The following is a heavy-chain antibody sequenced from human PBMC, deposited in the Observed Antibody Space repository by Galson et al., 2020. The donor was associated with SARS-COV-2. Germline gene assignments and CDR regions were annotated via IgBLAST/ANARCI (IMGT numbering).Heavy chain of an antibody. Sequence: GESLKISCAASGFTFSHAWMIWVRQAPGKGLEWVGRIKNKDDGGTTDYPAPVKGRFIISRDDSKNMVYLQMNSLKTEDTAVYYCTTGQLENYYDSAGYYLDDWGQGTLVTVSS. V-gene: IGHV3-15*01. CDR3: TTGQLENYYDSAGYYLDD. J-gene: IGHJ4*02. CDR2: IKNKDDGGTT. D-gene: IGHD3-22*01. CDR1: GFTFSHAW.